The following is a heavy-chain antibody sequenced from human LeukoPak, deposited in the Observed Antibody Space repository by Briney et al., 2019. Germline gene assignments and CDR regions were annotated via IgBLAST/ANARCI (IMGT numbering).Heavy chain of an antibody. Sequence: GGSLRLSCSTSGFTFRYYTMHWVRQAPEKGLEWVSLISWDGFTTYYADSVKGRFTISRDNGKNSLYLQMSSLRSEDTALYYCAKVNGAQTSSSDINPDYWGQGTLVTVSS. V-gene: IGHV3-43*01. CDR2: ISWDGFTT. D-gene: IGHD6-6*01. J-gene: IGHJ4*02. CDR1: GFTFRYYT. CDR3: AKVNGAQTSSSDINPDY.